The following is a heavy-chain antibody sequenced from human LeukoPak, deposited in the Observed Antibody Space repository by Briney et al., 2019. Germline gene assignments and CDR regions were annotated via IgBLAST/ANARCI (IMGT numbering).Heavy chain of an antibody. Sequence: SVKVSCKASGGTFSSYAISWVRQAPGQGLEWMGRIIPILGIANYAQKFQGRVTITADKSTSTAYMELSSLRSEDTAVYYCAREGGIIVADIWGQGTMVTVSS. V-gene: IGHV1-69*04. CDR1: GGTFSSYA. CDR3: AREGGIIVADI. J-gene: IGHJ3*02. D-gene: IGHD2-15*01. CDR2: IIPILGIA.